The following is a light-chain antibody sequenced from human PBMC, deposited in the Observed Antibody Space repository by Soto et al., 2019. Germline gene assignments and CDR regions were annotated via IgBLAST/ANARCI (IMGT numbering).Light chain of an antibody. V-gene: IGKV1-17*01. CDR3: LQLNTYPWT. J-gene: IGKJ1*01. Sequence: QMTQSPSSLSASVGDRLSITCRASQVITNDLGWYQQRPGKAPKRLIYAASTLQSGVPSRFIGSGSGTEFTLTISSLQPEDVATYYCLQLNTYPWTFGQGTKVEIK. CDR2: AAS. CDR1: QVITND.